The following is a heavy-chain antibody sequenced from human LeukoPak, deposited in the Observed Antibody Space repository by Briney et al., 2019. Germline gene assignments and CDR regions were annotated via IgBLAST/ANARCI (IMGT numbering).Heavy chain of an antibody. CDR1: GFTFSSYA. D-gene: IGHD2-2*01. Sequence: GGSLRLSCAASGFTFSSYAMHWVRQAPGKGLEWVSVISGSGNSTFYANSVKGRFTISRDNSKSTLYLQMNSLRAEDSALYYCARGSMSSCYSGSDYWGQGTLVTVSS. CDR3: ARGSMSSCYSGSDY. CDR2: ISGSGNST. J-gene: IGHJ4*02. V-gene: IGHV3-23*01.